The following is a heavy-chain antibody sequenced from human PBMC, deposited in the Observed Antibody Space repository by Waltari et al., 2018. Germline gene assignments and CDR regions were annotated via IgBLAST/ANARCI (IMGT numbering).Heavy chain of an antibody. CDR3: ARVRDIVVVPAVGGDNWFDP. J-gene: IGHJ5*02. CDR2: LIPIFRTA. D-gene: IGHD2-2*01. Sequence: QVQLVQSGAEVKKPGSSVKVSCKASGGTFSSYAISWVRQAPGQGLEWMGGLIPIFRTAKHAQKFQGRVTITADESTSTAYMELSSLRSEDTAVYYCARVRDIVVVPAVGGDNWFDPWGQGTLVTVSS. V-gene: IGHV1-69*01. CDR1: GGTFSSYA.